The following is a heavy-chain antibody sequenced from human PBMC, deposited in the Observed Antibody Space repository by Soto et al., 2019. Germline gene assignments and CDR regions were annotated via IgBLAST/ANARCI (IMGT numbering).Heavy chain of an antibody. CDR2: ISYDGSNK. V-gene: IGHV3-30-3*01. J-gene: IGHJ5*02. CDR1: GFTFSSYA. CDR3: ARATAGVAVAGTFLFDP. D-gene: IGHD6-19*01. Sequence: QVQLVESGGGVVQPGRSLRLSCAASGFTFSSYAMHWVRQAPGKGLEWVAVISYDGSNKYYADSVTGRFTISRDNSKNTLYREMNSLRGEDTAVYDCARATAGVAVAGTFLFDPWGQGTLVTVSS.